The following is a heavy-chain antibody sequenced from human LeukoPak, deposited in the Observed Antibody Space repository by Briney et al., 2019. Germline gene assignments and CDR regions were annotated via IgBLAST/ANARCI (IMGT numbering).Heavy chain of an antibody. V-gene: IGHV3-23*01. Sequence: GSLRLSCAASGFTFSTYWMGWVRQAPGKGLEWVSSISSRGDDTSYADSVKGRFTISRDNSKNTLYLQLNSLRVDDAAIYYCAKHRRSSLVTAYFDSWGQGTLVTVSS. D-gene: IGHD2-21*02. CDR3: AKHRRSSLVTAYFDS. J-gene: IGHJ4*02. CDR1: GFTFSTYW. CDR2: ISSRGDDT.